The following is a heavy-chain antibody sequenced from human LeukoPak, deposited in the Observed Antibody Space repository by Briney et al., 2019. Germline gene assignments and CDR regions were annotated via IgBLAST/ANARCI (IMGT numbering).Heavy chain of an antibody. CDR2: INPNSGGT. J-gene: IGHJ4*02. D-gene: IGHD2-21*01. CDR1: GYTFTGYY. CDR3: ARGLCGGDCYDY. Sequence: ASVKVSCKASGYTFTGYYMHWVRQAPGQGLEWMGWINPNSGGTNYAQKFQGRVTMTRNTSISTAYMELSSLRSEDTAAYYCARGLCGGDCYDYWGQGTLVTVSS. V-gene: IGHV1-2*02.